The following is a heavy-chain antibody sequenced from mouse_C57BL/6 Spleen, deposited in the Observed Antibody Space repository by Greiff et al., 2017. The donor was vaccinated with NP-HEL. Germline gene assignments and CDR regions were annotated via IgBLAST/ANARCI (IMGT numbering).Heavy chain of an antibody. V-gene: IGHV1-53*01. CDR2: INPSNGGT. CDR3: ARGGYYLYWYFDV. J-gene: IGHJ1*03. D-gene: IGHD2-3*01. Sequence: VQLQQSGTELVKPGASVKLSCKASGYTFTSYWMHWVKQRPGQGLEWIGNINPSNGGTNYNEKFKSKATLTVDKSSSTAYMQLSSLTSEDSAVYYCARGGYYLYWYFDVWGTGTTVTVSS. CDR1: GYTFTSYW.